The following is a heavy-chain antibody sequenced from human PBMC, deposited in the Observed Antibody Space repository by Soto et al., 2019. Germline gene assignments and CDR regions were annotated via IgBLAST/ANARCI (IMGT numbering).Heavy chain of an antibody. CDR3: AREPRYCRGGSCSITGDAYDI. V-gene: IGHV3-66*01. CDR2: ISNGGDT. J-gene: IGHJ3*02. Sequence: EVQLVESGGGLVQPGGSLRLSCAASGFIVSSTYMSWVRQAPGKGLEWVSVISNGGDTHYADSVKGRFSLSRDISNNPLPLRMSSLSAEDTAVYYCAREPRYCRGGSCSITGDAYDIWGQGTMVTVSS. D-gene: IGHD2-15*01. CDR1: GFIVSSTY.